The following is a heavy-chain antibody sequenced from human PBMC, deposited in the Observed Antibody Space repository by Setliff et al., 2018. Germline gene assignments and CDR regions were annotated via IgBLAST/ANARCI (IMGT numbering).Heavy chain of an antibody. J-gene: IGHJ4*02. V-gene: IGHV4-34*01. CDR3: ARGDSSGNNYPVLDY. CDR1: GESFSGHY. Sequence: SETLSLTCAVYGESFSGHYWSWIRQPPGKGLEWIGEINPSGSTNYNPSLKSRVTLSVDSSKNQFSLQLVSVTASDTAVYYCARGDSSGNNYPVLDYWGQGILVTVSS. D-gene: IGHD1-26*01. CDR2: INPSGST.